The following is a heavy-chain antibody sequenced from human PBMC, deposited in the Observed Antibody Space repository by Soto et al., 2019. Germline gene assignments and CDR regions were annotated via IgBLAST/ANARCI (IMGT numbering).Heavy chain of an antibody. D-gene: IGHD6-6*01. CDR3: ARHVGIAARYHEFDY. CDR2: IYYSGST. J-gene: IGHJ4*02. Sequence: SETLSLTCTVSGGSISSSSYYWGWIRQPPGKGLEWIGSIYYSGSTYYNPSLKSRVTISVDTSKNQFSLKLSSVTAADTAVYYCARHVGIAARYHEFDYWGQGTLVTVSS. CDR1: GGSISSSSYY. V-gene: IGHV4-39*01.